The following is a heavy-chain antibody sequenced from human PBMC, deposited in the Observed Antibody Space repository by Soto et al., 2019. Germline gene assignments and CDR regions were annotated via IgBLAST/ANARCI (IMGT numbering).Heavy chain of an antibody. CDR1: GYSFTSYW. Sequence: GESLKISCKGSGYSFTSYWISWVRQMPGKGLEWMGRIDPSDSYTNYSPSFQGHVTISADKSISTAYLQWSSLKASDTAMYYCASPITPPYYSGSYGAFDIWGQGTMVTVSS. V-gene: IGHV5-10-1*01. D-gene: IGHD1-26*01. CDR2: IDPSDSYT. CDR3: ASPITPPYYSGSYGAFDI. J-gene: IGHJ3*02.